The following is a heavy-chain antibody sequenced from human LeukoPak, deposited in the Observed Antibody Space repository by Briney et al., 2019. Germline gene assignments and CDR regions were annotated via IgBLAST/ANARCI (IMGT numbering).Heavy chain of an antibody. V-gene: IGHV4-34*01. CDR2: INHSGST. Sequence: SETLSLTCAVYGGSFSGYYWSWIRQPPGKGLEWIGEINHSGSTNYNPSLKSRVTISVDTSKNQFSLKLSSVTAADTAVYYCARVGWDDYGDYNDYWGQGTLVTVSS. J-gene: IGHJ4*02. CDR1: GGSFSGYY. CDR3: ARVGWDDYGDYNDY. D-gene: IGHD4-17*01.